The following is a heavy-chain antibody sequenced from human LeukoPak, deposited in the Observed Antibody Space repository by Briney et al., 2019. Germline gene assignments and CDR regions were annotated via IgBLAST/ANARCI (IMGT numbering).Heavy chain of an antibody. CDR1: GGSISNYY. V-gene: IGHV4-59*01. Sequence: SETLSLTCSVSGGSISNYYWTWIPQPPGKGLEWIGFNSYSGSANYNPSLKSRVAISIDTSQNHFSLRLSSMTAADTAVYYCARVMAVTATRRGFDPWGQGIRVTVSS. D-gene: IGHD2-21*02. CDR3: ARVMAVTATRRGFDP. J-gene: IGHJ5*02. CDR2: NSYSGSA.